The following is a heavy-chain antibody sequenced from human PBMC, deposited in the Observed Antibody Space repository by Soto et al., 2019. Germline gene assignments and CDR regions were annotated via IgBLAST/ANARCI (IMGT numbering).Heavy chain of an antibody. Sequence: EVQLVETGGDLIQSGGSLRLSCAASGFALSSSYMMWVHQAAGKGLEWVSVTYTGGSTHYADSVKGRFTISRDDSRNTLYLQMNSLRAEDTAVYYCAKDGVYYDSSGYSHFDYWGQGTLVTVSS. V-gene: IGHV3-53*02. CDR3: AKDGVYYDSSGYSHFDY. CDR2: TYTGGST. J-gene: IGHJ4*02. CDR1: GFALSSSY. D-gene: IGHD3-22*01.